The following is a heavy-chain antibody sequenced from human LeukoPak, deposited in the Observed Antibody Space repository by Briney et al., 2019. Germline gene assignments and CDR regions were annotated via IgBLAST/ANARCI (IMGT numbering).Heavy chain of an antibody. D-gene: IGHD3-10*01. CDR2: MNPNSGNT. CDR1: GFTFTSYD. Sequence: ASLKVSCKASGFTFTSYDINWVRQATGQGLEWMGRMNPNSGNTGYAQKFQGRVTMTRNTSISTAYMELSSLRSEDTAVYYCASAVRVRGVITLDYWGQGTLVTVSS. CDR3: ASAVRVRGVITLDY. V-gene: IGHV1-8*01. J-gene: IGHJ4*02.